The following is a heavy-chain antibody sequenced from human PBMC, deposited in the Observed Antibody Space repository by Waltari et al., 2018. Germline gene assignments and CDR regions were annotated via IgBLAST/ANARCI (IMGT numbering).Heavy chain of an antibody. CDR1: GYIFSNYG. Sequence: QLVQSGAEVKKPGASVKVSCKASGYIFSNYGITWVRKAPGQGLEWKGWIYPYNDSTNYGQNFQGRVTMTTDTSTTTAYMEIRSLRSDDTAIYYCARDDVDSSNFGGFWGQGTLVTVSS. CDR3: ARDDVDSSNFGGF. CDR2: IYPYNDST. J-gene: IGHJ4*02. D-gene: IGHD6-13*01. V-gene: IGHV1-18*01.